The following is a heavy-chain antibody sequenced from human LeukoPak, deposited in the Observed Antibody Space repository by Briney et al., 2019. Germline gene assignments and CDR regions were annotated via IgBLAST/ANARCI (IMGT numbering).Heavy chain of an antibody. CDR3: ARSSYSSSSSV. D-gene: IGHD6-6*01. Sequence: GGSLRLSCAVSGFTFSGFWMSWSRKAPGKGLEWVASINSDGSEGYYADVVKGRFTISRDNAKNSLYLQINSLRAEDTAVYYCARSSYSSSSSVWGQGTMVTVSS. CDR1: GFTFSGFW. J-gene: IGHJ3*01. CDR2: INSDGSEG. V-gene: IGHV3-7*03.